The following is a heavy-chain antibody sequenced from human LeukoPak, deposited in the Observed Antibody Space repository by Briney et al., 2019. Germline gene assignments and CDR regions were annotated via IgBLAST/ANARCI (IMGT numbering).Heavy chain of an antibody. CDR2: INPNSGGT. J-gene: IGHJ3*02. CDR3: ARDLAAYYDFWSGYRRIDAFDI. Sequence: ASVKLSCKSSGYTFTGYYMHWVRQAPGQGLEWMGWINPNSGGTNYAQKFQGRVTMTRDTSISTAYMELSRLRSDDTAVYYCARDLAAYYDFWSGYRRIDAFDIWGQGTMVTVSS. D-gene: IGHD3-3*01. V-gene: IGHV1-2*02. CDR1: GYTFTGYY.